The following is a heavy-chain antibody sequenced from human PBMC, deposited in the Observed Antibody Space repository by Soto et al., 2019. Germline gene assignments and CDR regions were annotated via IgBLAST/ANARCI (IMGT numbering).Heavy chain of an antibody. CDR3: ARGAIAAAGTAGYFQH. V-gene: IGHV4-34*01. Sequence: QVQLQQWGAGLLKPSETLSLTCAVYGGSFNGYYWSWIRQPPGKGLEWIGEINHSGSTNYNTALKSRVTISVDTSKNQFSLKVSSVTAADTAVYYCARGAIAAAGTAGYFQHWGQGTPVTVSS. D-gene: IGHD6-13*01. J-gene: IGHJ1*01. CDR1: GGSFNGYY. CDR2: INHSGST.